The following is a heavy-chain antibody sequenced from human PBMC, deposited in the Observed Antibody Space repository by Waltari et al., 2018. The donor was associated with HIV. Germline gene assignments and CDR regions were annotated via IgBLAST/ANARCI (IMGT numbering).Heavy chain of an antibody. D-gene: IGHD2-15*01. J-gene: IGHJ3*01. CDR2: IYYTGST. CDR3: ARDRFCNGNGCSPSDAFDV. CDR1: GGSVGSSGFS. V-gene: IGHV4-30-2*06. Sequence: QLRLQESGSGLLKPSQTLSLTCNVPGGSVGSSGFSWRWIRQSPGKGLEWIGYIYYTGSTYYNPSLKSRVNISLDRSKNQFSLRLSYVSAADTAVYYCARDRFCNGNGCSPSDAFDVWGQGRMVTVSS.